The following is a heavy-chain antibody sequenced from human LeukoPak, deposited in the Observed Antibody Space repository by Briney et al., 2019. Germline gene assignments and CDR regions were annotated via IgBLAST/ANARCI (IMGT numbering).Heavy chain of an antibody. CDR1: GFTFSSYA. J-gene: IGHJ3*02. CDR2: IKQDGSEK. D-gene: IGHD3-16*02. CDR3: ARLFYRYDAFDI. V-gene: IGHV3-7*01. Sequence: GGSLRLSCVVSGFTFSSYAMSWVRQAPGKGLEWVANIKQDGSEKYYVDSVKGRFTISRDNAKNSLYLQMNSLRAEDTAVYYCARLFYRYDAFDIWGQGTMVTVSS.